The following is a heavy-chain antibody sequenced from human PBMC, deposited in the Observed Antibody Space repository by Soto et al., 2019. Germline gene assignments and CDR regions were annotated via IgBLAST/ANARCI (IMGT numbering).Heavy chain of an antibody. CDR2: ISYDGSNK. V-gene: IGHV3-30*18. CDR1: GFTFSSYG. D-gene: IGHD2-15*01. Sequence: GGSLRLSCAASGFTFSSYGMHWVRQAPGKGLEWVAVISYDGSNKYYADTVKGRFTISRDNSKNTLYLQMNSLRAEDTAVYYCAKDLESVVVVAASPGAPMDVSGQGTTVTVSS. J-gene: IGHJ6*02. CDR3: AKDLESVVVVAASPGAPMDV.